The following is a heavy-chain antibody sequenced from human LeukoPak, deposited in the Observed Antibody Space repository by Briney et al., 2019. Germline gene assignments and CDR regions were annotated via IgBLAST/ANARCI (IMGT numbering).Heavy chain of an antibody. Sequence: SVKVTCKASGGTFSSYAISWVRQAPGQGLEWMGGIIPIFGTANYAQKFQGRVTITADESTSTAYMELSSLRSEDTAVYYCARGGWNYYDSSGYLPVDYWGQGTLVTVSS. J-gene: IGHJ4*02. V-gene: IGHV1-69*13. CDR1: GGTFSSYA. CDR2: IIPIFGTA. D-gene: IGHD3-22*01. CDR3: ARGGWNYYDSSGYLPVDY.